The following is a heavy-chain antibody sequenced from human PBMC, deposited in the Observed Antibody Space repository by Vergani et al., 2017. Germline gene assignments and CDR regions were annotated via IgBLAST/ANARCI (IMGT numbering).Heavy chain of an antibody. J-gene: IGHJ3*02. Sequence: QVQLVQSWAEVKKPGASVKVFCKASGYTFTGYYMHWVRQAPGQRLEWMGWINPNSGGTNYAQKFQGRVTMTRDTSISTAYMELSRLRSDDTAVYYCARMERELLSGKAFDIWGQGTMVTVSS. CDR3: ARMERELLSGKAFDI. V-gene: IGHV1-2*02. CDR2: INPNSGGT. D-gene: IGHD1-26*01. CDR1: GYTFTGYY.